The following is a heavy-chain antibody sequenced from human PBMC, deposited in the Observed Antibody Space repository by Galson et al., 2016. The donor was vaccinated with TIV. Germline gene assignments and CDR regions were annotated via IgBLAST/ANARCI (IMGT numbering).Heavy chain of an antibody. CDR1: GFNFRNYA. Sequence: SLRLSCAASGFNFRNYAMDWVRQPPGKGLEWVSGITGSGGSIDYGVSVKGRFIVSRDNSKNTLYLQLNSLRADDTAVYYCVKEPFSTVLYGFDNWGQGTMVTVSS. CDR3: VKEPFSTVLYGFDN. J-gene: IGHJ3*02. CDR2: ITGSGGSI. D-gene: IGHD2/OR15-2a*01. V-gene: IGHV3-23*01.